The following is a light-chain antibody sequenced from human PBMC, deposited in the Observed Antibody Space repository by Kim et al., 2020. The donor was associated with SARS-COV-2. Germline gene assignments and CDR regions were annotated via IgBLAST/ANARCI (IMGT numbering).Light chain of an antibody. CDR3: QSYDSSNHWV. CDR2: EDN. J-gene: IGLJ3*02. Sequence: KTVTIPCTGSSGSIASNYVQWYQQRPGSAPTTVIYEDNQRPSGVPGRFSGSIDSSSNSASLTISGLKTEDEADYYCQSYDSSNHWVFGGGTQLTVL. V-gene: IGLV6-57*02. CDR1: SGSIASNY.